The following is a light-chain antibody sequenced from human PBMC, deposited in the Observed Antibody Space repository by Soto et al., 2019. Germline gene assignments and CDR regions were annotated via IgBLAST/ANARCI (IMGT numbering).Light chain of an antibody. CDR3: QQYNNWPPWRT. CDR1: ASVSST. J-gene: IGKJ1*01. CDR2: DAS. V-gene: IGKV3-15*01. Sequence: EIVITQSPVTLSLSPGERATLSFRASASVSSTLAWYQQKPGQAPRLLIYDASTSATGIPARFSGSGSGTEFTLTISSLQSEDFAVYDCQQYNNWPPWRTFGQGTKVEIE.